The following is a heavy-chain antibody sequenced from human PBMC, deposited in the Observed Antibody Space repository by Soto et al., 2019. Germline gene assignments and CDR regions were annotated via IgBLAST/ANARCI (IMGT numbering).Heavy chain of an antibody. CDR1: GGSISSYY. V-gene: IGHV4-59*12. J-gene: IGHJ5*01. CDR2: IYYSGST. CDR3: TRGRGPPVTHGYGS. D-gene: IGHD3-10*01. Sequence: PSETLSLTCTVSGGSISSYYWSWIRQPPGKGLEWIGYIYYSGSTNYNPSLKSRVAMSVDTSKNQFSLQLTSVTVADTAIYYCTRGRGPPVTHGYGSRGQGILVTVSS.